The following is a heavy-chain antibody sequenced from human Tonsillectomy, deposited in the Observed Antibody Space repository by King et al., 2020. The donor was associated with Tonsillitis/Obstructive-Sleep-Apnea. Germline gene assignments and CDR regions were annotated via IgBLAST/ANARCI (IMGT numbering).Heavy chain of an antibody. D-gene: IGHD1-26*01. CDR2: IIPILGIA. J-gene: IGHJ6*02. CDR1: GGTFSSYA. CDR3: ARDPSGSYPSRFDYGMDV. V-gene: IGHV1-69*10. Sequence: VQLVESGAEVKKPGSSVKVSCKASGGTFSSYAISWVRQAPGQGLEWMGGIIPILGIANYAQKFQGRVTITADKSTSTAYMELSSLIFEDTAVYYCARDPSGSYPSRFDYGMDVWGQGTTVTVSS.